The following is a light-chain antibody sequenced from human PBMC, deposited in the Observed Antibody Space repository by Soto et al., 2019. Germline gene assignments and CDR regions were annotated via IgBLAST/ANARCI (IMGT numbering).Light chain of an antibody. V-gene: IGKV1-12*01. J-gene: IGKJ5*01. Sequence: DIQMPQSPSSVSASVGDRVTITCRASQDVSNWLAWYQQKPGKAPKLLISGASSLQSGVPSRFSGSGSGTDFTLTITSLRPEDFATYWCQQSYNTPVTFGQGTRLEIK. CDR1: QDVSNW. CDR3: QQSYNTPVT. CDR2: GAS.